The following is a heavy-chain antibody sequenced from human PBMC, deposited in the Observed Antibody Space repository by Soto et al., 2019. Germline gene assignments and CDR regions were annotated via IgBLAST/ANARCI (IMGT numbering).Heavy chain of an antibody. CDR3: ARDRGYDAHDYYYNAMDV. CDR1: GFTFRTYT. D-gene: IGHD2-15*01. J-gene: IGHJ6*02. V-gene: IGHV3-21*01. CDR2: IRGFSPYT. Sequence: EVQLVESGGGLVKPGGSLRLSCISSGFTFRTYTMNWVRQAPGKGLGWVSGIRGFSPYTFYAESVKGRFTISRDNAKNSRYLQMNSLRAEDTAVYYCARDRGYDAHDYYYNAMDVWGQGRTVTVSS.